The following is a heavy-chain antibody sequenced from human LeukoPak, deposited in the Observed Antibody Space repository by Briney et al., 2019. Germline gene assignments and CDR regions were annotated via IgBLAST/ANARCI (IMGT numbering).Heavy chain of an antibody. CDR1: GFTFSSYA. V-gene: IGHV3-23*01. CDR3: ARNPGNYYDSSGYEYNWFDP. D-gene: IGHD3-22*01. Sequence: GGSLRLSCAASGFTFSSYAMSWVRQAPGKGLEWVSAISGSGGSTYYADSVKGRFTISRDNSKNTLYLQMNSLRAEDTAVYYCARNPGNYYDSSGYEYNWFDPWGQGTLVTVSS. J-gene: IGHJ5*02. CDR2: ISGSGGST.